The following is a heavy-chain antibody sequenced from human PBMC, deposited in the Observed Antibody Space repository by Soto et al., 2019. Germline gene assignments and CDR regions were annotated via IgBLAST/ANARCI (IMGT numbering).Heavy chain of an antibody. Sequence: QVLLVESGGGVAQPGRSLRLSCAASGFDFRNYAMHWVRQSPGNGPEWVAITSDDGDIQYYADSVKGRFTISRDNSKNTLYLQMTSLRSEDAAVYFCARAVDAAMDPLDYWGQGTLVTVSS. CDR1: GFDFRNYA. CDR3: ARAVDAAMDPLDY. D-gene: IGHD5-18*01. CDR2: TSDDGDIQ. V-gene: IGHV3-30-3*01. J-gene: IGHJ4*02.